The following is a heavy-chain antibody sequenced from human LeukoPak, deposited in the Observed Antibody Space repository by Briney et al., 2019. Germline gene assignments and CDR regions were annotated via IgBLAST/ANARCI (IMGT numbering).Heavy chain of an antibody. D-gene: IGHD4-11*01. CDR1: GFTFSSYG. CDR3: ARGGYSNANKFYYYGMDV. Sequence: PGGSLRLSCAASGFTFSSYGMHWVRQAPGKGLEWVAVISYDGSNKYYADSVKGRFTISRDNSKNTLYLQMNSLRAEDTAVYYCARGGYSNANKFYYYGMDVWGQGTTVTV. V-gene: IGHV3-30*03. J-gene: IGHJ6*02. CDR2: ISYDGSNK.